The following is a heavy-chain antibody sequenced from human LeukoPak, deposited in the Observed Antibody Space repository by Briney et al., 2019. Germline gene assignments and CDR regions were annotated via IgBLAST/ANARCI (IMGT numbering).Heavy chain of an antibody. V-gene: IGHV3-11*01. CDR3: ASAVAAPDQDPPFDY. J-gene: IGHJ4*02. CDR2: ISKSDGTT. CDR1: GITSSDNF. D-gene: IGHD6-25*01. Sequence: GGSLRLSCAASGITSSDNFMSWIRQASGKGLEWISYISKSDGTTYYADTVKGRFTISRDSAKKSVYLYMNSLRAEDTAVYYCASAVAAPDQDPPFDYWGQGTLVTVSS.